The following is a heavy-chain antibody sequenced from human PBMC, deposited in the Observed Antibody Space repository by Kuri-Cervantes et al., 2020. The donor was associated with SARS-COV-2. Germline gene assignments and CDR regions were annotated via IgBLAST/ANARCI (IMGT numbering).Heavy chain of an antibody. D-gene: IGHD2-2*01. CDR2: IYHSGRT. CDR3: ARGAITPGYCSSTSCPFGGDY. J-gene: IGHJ4*02. CDR1: GYSISSGYY. Sequence: SETLSLTCTVSGYSISSGYYWCWIRQPPGKVLEWIGSIYHSGRTYYNRSLKSRVTISVDTSKNQFSMKLSSVTAADTAVYFCARGAITPGYCSSTSCPFGGDYWGQGTLVTVSS. V-gene: IGHV4-38-2*02.